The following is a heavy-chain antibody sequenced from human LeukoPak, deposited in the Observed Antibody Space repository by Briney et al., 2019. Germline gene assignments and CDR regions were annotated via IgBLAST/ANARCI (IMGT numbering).Heavy chain of an antibody. CDR2: IYYSGST. Sequence: PSETLSLTCTVSGGSISSYYWSWIRQPPGKGLEWIGYIYYSGSTNYNPSLKSRVTISVDTSKNQFSLKLSSVTAADTPVYYCARDRITYYDILTGQYCYYGMDVWGQGTTVTVSS. CDR1: GGSISSYY. J-gene: IGHJ6*02. D-gene: IGHD3-9*01. CDR3: ARDRITYYDILTGQYCYYGMDV. V-gene: IGHV4-59*01.